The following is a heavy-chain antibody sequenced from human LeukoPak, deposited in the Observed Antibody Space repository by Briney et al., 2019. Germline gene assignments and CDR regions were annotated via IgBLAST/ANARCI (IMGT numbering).Heavy chain of an antibody. CDR3: ARDLCSSTSCYAGWFGP. V-gene: IGHV3-48*01. CDR1: GFTFSSYS. Sequence: GGSLRLSCAASGFTFSSYSMNWVRQAPGKGLEWVSYISSSSSTIYYAGSVKGRFTISRDNAKNSLYLQMNSLRAEDTAVYYCARDLCSSTSCYAGWFGPWGQGTLVAVSS. CDR2: ISSSSSTI. D-gene: IGHD2-2*01. J-gene: IGHJ5*02.